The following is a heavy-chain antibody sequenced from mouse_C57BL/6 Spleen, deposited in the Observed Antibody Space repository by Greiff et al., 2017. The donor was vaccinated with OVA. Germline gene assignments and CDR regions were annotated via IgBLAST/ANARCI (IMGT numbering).Heavy chain of an antibody. CDR2: ISSGSSTI. CDR3: ARGGYDRGFDY. D-gene: IGHD2-2*01. V-gene: IGHV5-17*01. CDR1: GFTFSDYG. Sequence: EVMLVESGGGLVKPGGSLKLSCAASGFTFSDYGMHWVRQAPEKGLEWVAYISSGSSTIYYADPVTARLTLPTDNAKNTLFLQMTSLRSEDTAMYYCARGGYDRGFDYWGQGTTLTVSS. J-gene: IGHJ2*01.